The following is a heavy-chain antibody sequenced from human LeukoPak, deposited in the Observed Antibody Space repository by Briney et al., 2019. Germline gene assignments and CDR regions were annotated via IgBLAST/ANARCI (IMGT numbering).Heavy chain of an antibody. D-gene: IGHD2-15*01. J-gene: IGHJ5*02. CDR1: GFTFKLYW. CDR2: INDDGSDT. Sequence: PGGSLRLSCAASGFTFKLYWMHWARQVPGKRPVWVSRINDDGSDTIYADSVRGRFTISRDDAKNTVYLQMNNLRAEDTAVYYCVRGGPSTWSWGQGTLVTVSS. V-gene: IGHV3-74*01. CDR3: VRGGPSTWS.